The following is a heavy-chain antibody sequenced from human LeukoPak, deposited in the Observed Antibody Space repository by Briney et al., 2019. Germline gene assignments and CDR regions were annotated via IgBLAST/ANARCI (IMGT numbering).Heavy chain of an antibody. CDR3: ARGAAAAGDDY. CDR2: INHSGST. V-gene: IGHV4-34*01. D-gene: IGHD6-13*01. Sequence: SETLSLTCAVYGGPFSGYYWSWIRQPPGKGLEWIGEINHSGSTNYNPSLKSRVTISVDTSKNQFSLKLSSVTAADTAVYYCARGAAAAGDDYWGQGTLVTVSS. CDR1: GGPFSGYY. J-gene: IGHJ4*02.